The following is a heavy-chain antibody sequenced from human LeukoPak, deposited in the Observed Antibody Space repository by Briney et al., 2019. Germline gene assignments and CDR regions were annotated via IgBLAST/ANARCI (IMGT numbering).Heavy chain of an antibody. CDR2: INPSGGST. J-gene: IGHJ6*04. Sequence: ASVKVSCKASGYTFTSYYMHWVRQAPGQGLEWMGIINPSGGSTSYAQKFQGRVTMIRDTSTSTVYMELSSLRSEDTAVYYCARDIVVVPAATEDYYYYGMDVWGKGTTVTVSS. CDR1: GYTFTSYY. D-gene: IGHD2-2*01. V-gene: IGHV1-46*01. CDR3: ARDIVVVPAATEDYYYYGMDV.